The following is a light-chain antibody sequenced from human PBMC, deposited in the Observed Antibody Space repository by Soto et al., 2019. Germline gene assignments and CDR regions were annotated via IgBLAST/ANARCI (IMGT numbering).Light chain of an antibody. CDR1: QSVRSNY. Sequence: EIVLTQSPGTLSLSPGERATLSCRASQSVRSNYLAWYQQKSGQAPRLLIYGASSRATGIPDRFSGTGSGTDFTLTISRLEPEDFAVYYCQQYGGSPYTFGQGTKLEIK. V-gene: IGKV3-20*01. CDR2: GAS. CDR3: QQYGGSPYT. J-gene: IGKJ2*01.